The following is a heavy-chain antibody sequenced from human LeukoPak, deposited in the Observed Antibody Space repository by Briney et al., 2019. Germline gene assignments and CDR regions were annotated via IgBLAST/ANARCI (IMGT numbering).Heavy chain of an antibody. J-gene: IGHJ4*02. CDR3: AVEWLFQDRKVGPAPLGY. V-gene: IGHV3-9*01. CDR2: ITWNSGRI. D-gene: IGHD3-3*01. CDR1: GFTFDEYA. Sequence: PGRSLRLSCAASGFTFDEYAMHWVRQVPGKGLEWVSGITWNSGRIGYADSVKGRFIISRDNAKNSLYLQMNSLRAEDTAVYYCAVEWLFQDRKVGPAPLGYWGQGTLVTVSS.